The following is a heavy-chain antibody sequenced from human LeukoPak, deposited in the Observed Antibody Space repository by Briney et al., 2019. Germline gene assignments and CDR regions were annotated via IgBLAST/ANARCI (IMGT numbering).Heavy chain of an antibody. J-gene: IGHJ3*02. D-gene: IGHD4-23*01. CDR3: ARVASRTTVVIPYAFDI. CDR1: SGSINNYY. V-gene: IGHV4-59*01. CDR2: VNYSGST. Sequence: SETLSLTCTVSSGSINNYYWSWIRQPPGKRLEWIGFVNYSGSTNYKSSLQSRATISVDTSKNQFSLKLSSVTAADTAVYYCARVASRTTVVIPYAFDIWGQGTMVTVSS.